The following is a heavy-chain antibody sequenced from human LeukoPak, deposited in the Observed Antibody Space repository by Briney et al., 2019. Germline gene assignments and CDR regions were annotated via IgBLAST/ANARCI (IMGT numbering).Heavy chain of an antibody. Sequence: GGSLRLSCAASGFTFSSYAMSWVRQVPGKGLEWVSAISGSGGSTYYADSVKGRFTISRDNSKNTLYLQMNSLRAEDTAVYYCAKDAPQTLYGDYLDAFDIWGQGTMVTVSS. D-gene: IGHD4-17*01. CDR1: GFTFSSYA. CDR3: AKDAPQTLYGDYLDAFDI. V-gene: IGHV3-23*01. CDR2: ISGSGGST. J-gene: IGHJ3*02.